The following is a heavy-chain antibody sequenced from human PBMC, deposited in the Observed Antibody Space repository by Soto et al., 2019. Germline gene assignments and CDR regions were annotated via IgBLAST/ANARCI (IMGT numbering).Heavy chain of an antibody. Sequence: QVQLVQSAAEVKKPGASVKVSCKASGYTFTGYYMHWVRQAPGQGLEWMGWINPNSGGTNYAQTFQGWVTMNRDTSISTAYMELSRLRSDDTAVYYCARTGSGYDFGYWGQGTLVTVSS. J-gene: IGHJ4*02. D-gene: IGHD5-12*01. CDR2: INPNSGGT. CDR3: ARTGSGYDFGY. CDR1: GYTFTGYY. V-gene: IGHV1-2*04.